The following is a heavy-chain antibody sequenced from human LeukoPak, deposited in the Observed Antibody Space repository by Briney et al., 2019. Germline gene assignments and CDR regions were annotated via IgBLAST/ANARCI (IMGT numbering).Heavy chain of an antibody. CDR3: AKDRPASHGSGSLGDY. Sequence: KSGGSLRLSCAASGFTFSSYGMSWVRQAPGKGLEWVSAISGSGTGTYYADSVKGRFTISRDNAKSTMYLQMKSLRAKDTAVYYCAKDRPASHGSGSLGDYWGQGTLVAVST. J-gene: IGHJ4*02. V-gene: IGHV3-23*01. CDR2: ISGSGTGT. CDR1: GFTFSSYG. D-gene: IGHD3-10*01.